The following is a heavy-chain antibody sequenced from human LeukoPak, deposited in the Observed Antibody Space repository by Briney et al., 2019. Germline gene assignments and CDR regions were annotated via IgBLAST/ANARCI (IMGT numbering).Heavy chain of an antibody. Sequence: GGSLRLSCAASGFTFSSYGMHWVRQAPGKGLEWVSVIYSGGSTYYADSVKGRFTISRDNSKNTLYLQMNGLRAEDTAVYYCAKDVWSYGHFECDYWGQGTLVTVSS. CDR3: AKDVWSYGHFECDY. V-gene: IGHV3-NL1*01. D-gene: IGHD5-18*01. CDR2: IYSGGST. J-gene: IGHJ4*02. CDR1: GFTFSSYG.